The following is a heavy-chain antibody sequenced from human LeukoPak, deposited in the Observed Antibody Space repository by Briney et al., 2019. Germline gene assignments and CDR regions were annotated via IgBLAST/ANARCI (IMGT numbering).Heavy chain of an antibody. J-gene: IGHJ5*02. D-gene: IGHD5-12*01. CDR3: ARGYFGASLEWLRGRTLAKTFDP. CDR2: MNPNSGNT. CDR1: GYTFTAYY. Sequence: ASVRVSCKASGYTFTAYYMHWVRQATGQGLEWMGWMNPNSGNTGYAQKFQGRVTMTRNTSISTAYMELSSLRSEDTAVYYCARGYFGASLEWLRGRTLAKTFDPWGQGTLITVSS. V-gene: IGHV1-8*02.